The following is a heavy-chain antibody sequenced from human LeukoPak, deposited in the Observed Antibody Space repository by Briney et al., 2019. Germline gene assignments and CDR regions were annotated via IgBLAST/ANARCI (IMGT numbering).Heavy chain of an antibody. Sequence: ASVKVSCKASGGTFSSYAISWVRQAPGQGLEWMGGIIPIFGTANYAQKFQGRVTITTDESTSTAYMELSSLRSEDTAVYYCARGGLAGYFPTIARFFGFDYWGQGTLVTVSS. CDR1: GGTFSSYA. J-gene: IGHJ4*02. CDR3: ARGGLAGYFPTIARFFGFDY. CDR2: IIPIFGTA. D-gene: IGHD3-9*01. V-gene: IGHV1-69*05.